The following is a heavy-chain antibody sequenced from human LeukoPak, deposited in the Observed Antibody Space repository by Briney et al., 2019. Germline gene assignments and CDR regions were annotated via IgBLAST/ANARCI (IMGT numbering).Heavy chain of an antibody. CDR1: GFTFDEYA. Sequence: GGSLRLSCAASGFTFDEYAMHWVRQPPGEGLEWVSGISWNSYDIGYADSVKGRFTISRDNAKNSLYLQMNSLRAEDMALYYCAKGVGTSYHYHMDVWGKGTTVIVPS. J-gene: IGHJ6*03. V-gene: IGHV3-9*03. D-gene: IGHD1-26*01. CDR2: ISWNSYDI. CDR3: AKGVGTSYHYHMDV.